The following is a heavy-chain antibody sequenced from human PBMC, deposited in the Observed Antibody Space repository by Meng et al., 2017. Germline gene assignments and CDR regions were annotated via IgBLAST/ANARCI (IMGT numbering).Heavy chain of an antibody. CDR3: AKLGSDY. CDR2: ISGSGGST. J-gene: IGHJ4*02. Sequence: GWLVGAGGGLVTPGGSLGLSCAASGFTFSSYAMSWVRQAPGKGLEWVSAISGSGGSTYYADSVKGRFTISRDNSKNTLYLQMNSLRVEDTALYYCAKLGSDYWGQGTLVTVSS. D-gene: IGHD7-27*01. CDR1: GFTFSSYA. V-gene: IGHV3-23*04.